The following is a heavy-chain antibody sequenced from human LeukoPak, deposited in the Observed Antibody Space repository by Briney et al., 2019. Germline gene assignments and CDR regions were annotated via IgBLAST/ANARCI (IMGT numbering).Heavy chain of an antibody. D-gene: IGHD2-21*02. J-gene: IGHJ4*02. CDR2: ITRSGSHK. V-gene: IGHV3-21*01. CDR1: GFTFSGYS. CDR3: VRACGGDCYLGDY. Sequence: GGSLRLSCAASGFTFSGYSMNWVRQAPGKGLEWVSSITRSGSHKYYADSVEGRFTISRDNTKNSLYLQMDSLRAEDTAVYYCVRACGGDCYLGDYWGQGTLVTVS.